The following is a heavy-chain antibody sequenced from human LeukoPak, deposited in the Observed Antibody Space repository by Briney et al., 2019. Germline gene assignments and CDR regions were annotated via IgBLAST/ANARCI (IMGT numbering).Heavy chain of an antibody. CDR3: ARDVGSGWPNTDAFDI. J-gene: IGHJ3*02. V-gene: IGHV3-30*03. D-gene: IGHD6-19*01. CDR1: GFTFSSYG. Sequence: GGSLRLPCAASGFTFSSYGMHWVRQAPGKGLEWVAVISYDGSNKYYADSVKGRFTISRDNSKNTLYLQMNSLRAEDTAVYYCARDVGSGWPNTDAFDIWGQGTMVTVSS. CDR2: ISYDGSNK.